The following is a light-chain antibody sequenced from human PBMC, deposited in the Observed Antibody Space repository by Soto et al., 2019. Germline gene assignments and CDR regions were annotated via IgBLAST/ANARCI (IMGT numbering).Light chain of an antibody. CDR1: QNIDTY. V-gene: IGKV1-39*01. CDR2: AAS. CDR3: QQSFSSPFT. Sequence: DIQMTQSPSSLSASVGDRITITCRASQNIDTYLNWYQQKPGKATKLLIFAASNLQSGVPSRFSGGGYGTDFALNVSSLQVEDFGTYSCQQSFSSPFTFGQGTKLDIK. J-gene: IGKJ2*01.